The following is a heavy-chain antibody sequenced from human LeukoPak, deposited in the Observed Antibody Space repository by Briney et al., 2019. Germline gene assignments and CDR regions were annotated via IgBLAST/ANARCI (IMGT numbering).Heavy chain of an antibody. V-gene: IGHV3-53*01. CDR1: GFTVSNNY. J-gene: IGHJ3*02. CDR3: VRKNRDFNAAFDI. Sequence: GGSLRLPCAASGFTVSNNYMSWVRQAPGKELEWVSISYSDSNTNYADSVKGRFTISRDTSQNTLSLQMNSLRVEDTAVYYCVRKNRDFNAAFDIWGQGTVVTVSS. CDR2: SYSDSNT. D-gene: IGHD1-14*01.